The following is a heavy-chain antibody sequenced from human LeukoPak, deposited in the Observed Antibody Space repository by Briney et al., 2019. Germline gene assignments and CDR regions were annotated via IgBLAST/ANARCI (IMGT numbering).Heavy chain of an antibody. J-gene: IGHJ4*02. CDR1: GYTFTSYY. V-gene: IGHV1-46*01. Sequence: EASVKVSCRASGYTFTSYYMHWVRQAPGQGLEWMGIINPSGGSTSYAQKFQGRVTMTRDTSTSTVYMELSSLRSEDTAVYYCARDVRYNWNDPSSFDYWGQGTLVTVSS. CDR3: ARDVRYNWNDPSSFDY. D-gene: IGHD1-20*01. CDR2: INPSGGST.